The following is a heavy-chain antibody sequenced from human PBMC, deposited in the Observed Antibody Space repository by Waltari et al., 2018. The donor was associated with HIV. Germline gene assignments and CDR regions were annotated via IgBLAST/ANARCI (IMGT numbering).Heavy chain of an antibody. Sequence: QARLEQSGAELRKPGASVQVSCKASGYVFPEKFINWSPQGPGQGLQWLGFINTRTGGTIVAQTFEGRITMTSDTSITTGFMQLTGLRSDDTAVYYCARGDHNFYGSGGYGDVLDVWGPGTLVTVSS. CDR3: ARGDHNFYGSGGYGDVLDV. V-gene: IGHV1-2*02. J-gene: IGHJ1*01. CDR2: INTRTGGT. D-gene: IGHD2-21*01. CDR1: GYVFPEKF.